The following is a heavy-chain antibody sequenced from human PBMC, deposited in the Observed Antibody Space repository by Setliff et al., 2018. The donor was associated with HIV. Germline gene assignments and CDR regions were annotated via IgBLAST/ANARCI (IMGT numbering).Heavy chain of an antibody. Sequence: PSETLSLTCTVSGDSISSYSWNWIRQSPGGGLEWIGFIFSSGSTKDNPSLQSRVTMAIDTSKNQFSLRLTSVTAADTAVYYCARRIDDSGSFPDKNWFDTWGQGSLVTVS. CDR2: IFSSGST. J-gene: IGHJ5*02. CDR1: GDSISSYS. CDR3: ARRIDDSGSFPDKNWFDT. D-gene: IGHD3-10*01. V-gene: IGHV4-4*09.